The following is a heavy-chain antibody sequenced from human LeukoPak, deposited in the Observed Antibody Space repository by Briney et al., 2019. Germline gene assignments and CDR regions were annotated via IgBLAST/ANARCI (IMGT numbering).Heavy chain of an antibody. J-gene: IGHJ6*02. CDR1: GFTFSSYA. CDR3: ARGMSGYYGMDV. V-gene: IGHV3-23*01. CDR2: ISGSGGST. Sequence: GGSLRLSCAASGFTFSSYAMSWVRQAPGKGLEWVSAISGSGGSTYYADSVKGRFTISRDNSKNTLYLQMNSLRAEDTAVYYCARGMSGYYGMDVWGQGTTVTVSS.